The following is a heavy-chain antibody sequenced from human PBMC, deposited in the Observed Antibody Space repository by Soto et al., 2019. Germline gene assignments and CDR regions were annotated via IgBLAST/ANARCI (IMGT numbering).Heavy chain of an antibody. V-gene: IGHV1-2*02. CDR2: INPNSGGT. D-gene: IGHD5-12*01. CDR3: ARDGSGYSGYDWDYYGMDV. CDR1: GYNFTGYY. Sequence: ASVKVSCKASGYNFTGYYMHWVRQAPGQGLEWMGWINPNSGGTNYAQKFQGRVTMTRDTSISTAYMELSRLRSDDTAVYYCARDGSGYSGYDWDYYGMDVWGQGTTVTVSS. J-gene: IGHJ6*02.